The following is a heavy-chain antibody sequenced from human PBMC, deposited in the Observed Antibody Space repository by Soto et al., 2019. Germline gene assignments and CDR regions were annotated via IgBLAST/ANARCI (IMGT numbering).Heavy chain of an antibody. V-gene: IGHV3-48*02. CDR1: GFTFSSYH. J-gene: IGHJ5*02. CDR3: ARGSLSVVRGISSS. D-gene: IGHD3-10*01. Sequence: EVQLVESGGGLVQPGGSLRLSCAASGFTFSSYHMNWARQAPGKGLEWVSYISSSGSPLYYADSVKGRFSISRDNAKNSLYLRMNDLRDGDTAVYFCARGSLSVVRGISSSWGQGTLVTVSS. CDR2: ISSSGSPL.